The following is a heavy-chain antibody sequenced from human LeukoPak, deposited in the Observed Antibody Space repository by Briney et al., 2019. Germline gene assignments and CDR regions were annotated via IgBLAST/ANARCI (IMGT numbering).Heavy chain of an antibody. CDR2: IYYSGST. CDR1: GGSVSSSSYY. CDR3: ARHGGYYTT. J-gene: IGHJ5*02. V-gene: IGHV4-39*01. D-gene: IGHD2-21*02. Sequence: PSETLSLTCTVSGGSVSSSSYYWGWIRQPPGKGLEWIGSIYYSGSTYYNPSLKSRVTISVDTSKNQFSLKLSSVTAADTAVYYCARHGGYYTTWGQGTLVTVSS.